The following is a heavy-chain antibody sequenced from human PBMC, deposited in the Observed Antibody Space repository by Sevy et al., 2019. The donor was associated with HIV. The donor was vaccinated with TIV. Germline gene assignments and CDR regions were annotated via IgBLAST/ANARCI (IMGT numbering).Heavy chain of an antibody. CDR2: IYPGDSDT. CDR3: ARVGFITIFGVVIPSYGMDV. Sequence: GESLKISCKGSGYSFTSYWIGWVRQMPGKGLEWMGIIYPGDSDTRYSPSFQGQVTISADKSISTAYLQWSSLKASDTAMYYCARVGFITIFGVVIPSYGMDVWGQGTTVTVSS. J-gene: IGHJ6*02. D-gene: IGHD3-3*01. CDR1: GYSFTSYW. V-gene: IGHV5-51*01.